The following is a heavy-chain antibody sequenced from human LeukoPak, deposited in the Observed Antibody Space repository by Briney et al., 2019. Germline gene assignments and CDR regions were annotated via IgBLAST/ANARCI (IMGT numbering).Heavy chain of an antibody. CDR2: INSDGSWT. D-gene: IGHD3-22*01. Sequence: PGGSLRLSCAASGNYWMHWVRQVPGKGLVWVSHINSDGSWTSYADSVKGRFTISKDISKNTLYVQMNSLRAEDTAVYYCATGSGYYYDHWGQGTLVTVSS. J-gene: IGHJ4*02. CDR1: GNYW. V-gene: IGHV3-74*01. CDR3: ATGSGYYYDH.